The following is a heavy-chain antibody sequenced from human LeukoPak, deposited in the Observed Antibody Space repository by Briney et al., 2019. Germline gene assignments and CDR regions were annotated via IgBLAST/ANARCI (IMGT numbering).Heavy chain of an antibody. CDR2: IYTSGSI. Sequence: SSETLSLTCTVSGGSISSGSYYWSWIRQPAGKGLEWIGRIYTSGSINYNPSLKSRVTISVDTSKNQFSLKLSSVTAADTAVYYCARVFGTDDAFDIWGQGTMVTVSS. CDR1: GGSISSGSYY. J-gene: IGHJ3*02. D-gene: IGHD3-10*01. V-gene: IGHV4-61*02. CDR3: ARVFGTDDAFDI.